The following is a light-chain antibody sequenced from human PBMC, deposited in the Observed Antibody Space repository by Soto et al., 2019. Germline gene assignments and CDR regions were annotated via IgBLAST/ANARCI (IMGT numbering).Light chain of an antibody. Sequence: EIVLTQSPGTLSLSAGERATLSCRASQSVSSSYLAWYQQKPGQAPMLLIYGASSWAIGIPDRFSGSGSGTEFTLTISRLEPEDLAVYYCQQYGSSPFTFGGGTRVEI. J-gene: IGKJ4*01. CDR3: QQYGSSPFT. V-gene: IGKV3-20*01. CDR2: GAS. CDR1: QSVSSSY.